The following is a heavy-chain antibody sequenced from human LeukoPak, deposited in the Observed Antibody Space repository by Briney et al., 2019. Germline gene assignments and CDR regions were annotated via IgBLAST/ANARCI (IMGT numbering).Heavy chain of an antibody. D-gene: IGHD6-19*01. CDR1: GYSFTSYW. CDR2: IYPGDSDS. Sequence: GESLKISCKGSGYSFTSYWIRWVRQMPGIGLEWMGIIYPGDSDSRYSPSFQGQVTISADKSISTAYLQWSSLKASDTAMYYCARQVAYTSGRTFDFWGQGTLVTVSS. J-gene: IGHJ4*02. V-gene: IGHV5-51*01. CDR3: ARQVAYTSGRTFDF.